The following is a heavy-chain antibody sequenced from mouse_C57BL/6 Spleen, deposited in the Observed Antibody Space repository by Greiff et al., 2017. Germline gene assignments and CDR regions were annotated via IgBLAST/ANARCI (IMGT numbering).Heavy chain of an antibody. Sequence: QFQLQQPGAELVKPGASVKLSCKASGYTFTSYWMHWVKQRPGQGLEWIGMIHPNSGSTNYNEKFKSKATLTVDKSSSAAYMQLSSLTSEDSAVYYCARSLTGRAFDYWGQGTTLTVSS. J-gene: IGHJ2*01. CDR3: ARSLTGRAFDY. V-gene: IGHV1-64*01. D-gene: IGHD4-1*01. CDR2: IHPNSGST. CDR1: GYTFTSYW.